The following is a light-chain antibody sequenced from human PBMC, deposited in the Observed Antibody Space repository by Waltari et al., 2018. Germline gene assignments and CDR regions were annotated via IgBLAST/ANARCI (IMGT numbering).Light chain of an antibody. V-gene: IGKV1-NL1*01. CDR3: QQYYSTPYT. CDR1: QGISNS. CDR2: AAS. Sequence: DIQMTQSPSSLSASVGDRVTITCRASQGISNSLAWYQQKPGKAPKLLLYAASRLESGVPSRCRGSGSGTDYTLTISRLQPEDFATYYCQQYYSTPYTFGQGTKLEIK. J-gene: IGKJ2*01.